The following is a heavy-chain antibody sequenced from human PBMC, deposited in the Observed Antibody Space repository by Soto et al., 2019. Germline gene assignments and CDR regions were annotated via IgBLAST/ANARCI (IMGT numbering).Heavy chain of an antibody. V-gene: IGHV3-23*01. CDR2: ISSGGPTI. D-gene: IGHD4-17*01. Sequence: EVQLFESGGDLVQPGGSLRLSCTGSGFNFNIYAMTWVRQPPGKGLEWVSAISSGGPTIYYADSVKGRFNISRDNSRNPLYLQMNSLRPDDTAMYYCAQMATMTTSAVDFWGRGTMVTVSS. J-gene: IGHJ3*01. CDR1: GFNFNIYA. CDR3: AQMATMTTSAVDF.